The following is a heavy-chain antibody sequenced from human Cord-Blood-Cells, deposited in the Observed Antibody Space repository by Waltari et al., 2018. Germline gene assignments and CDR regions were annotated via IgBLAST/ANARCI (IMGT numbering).Heavy chain of an antibody. CDR2: INHRGST. D-gene: IGHD3-3*01. CDR1: GGSFSGYY. Sequence: QVQLQQWGAGLLKPSETLSLTCAVYGGSFSGYYWSVIRQPPGKGLEGMWEINHRGSTNYNPSLKSRVTISVDTSKNQFSLELSSVTAADTAVYYCARVGAYYDFWSGYDYWGQGTLVTVSS. J-gene: IGHJ4*02. V-gene: IGHV4-34*01. CDR3: ARVGAYYDFWSGYDY.